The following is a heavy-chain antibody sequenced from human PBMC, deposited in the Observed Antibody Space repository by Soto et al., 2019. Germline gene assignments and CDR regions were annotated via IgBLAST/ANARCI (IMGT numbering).Heavy chain of an antibody. J-gene: IGHJ1*01. CDR1: GFTFSSYA. D-gene: IGHD3-22*01. V-gene: IGHV3-23*01. Sequence: GGSLRLSCAASGFTFSSYAMSWVRQAPGKGLEWVSAISGSGGSTYYADSVKGRFTISRDNSKNTLYLQMNSLRAEDTAVYYCAKYLWAEWGYYDSSGYEYWGPGTLVNVSS. CDR3: AKYLWAEWGYYDSSGYEY. CDR2: ISGSGGST.